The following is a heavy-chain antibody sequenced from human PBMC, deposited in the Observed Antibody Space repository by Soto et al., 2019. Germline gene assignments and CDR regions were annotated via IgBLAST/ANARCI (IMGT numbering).Heavy chain of an antibody. D-gene: IGHD3-22*01. CDR3: ARDRESTTYYYDSSGYPDAFDI. Sequence: ASVKVSCKASVGTFSSYAISWVRQAPGQGLGWMGGIIPIFGTANYAQKFQGRVTITADESTSTAYMELSSLRSEDTAVYYCARDRESTTYYYDSSGYPDAFDIWGQGTMVTVSS. V-gene: IGHV1-69*13. CDR1: VGTFSSYA. J-gene: IGHJ3*02. CDR2: IIPIFGTA.